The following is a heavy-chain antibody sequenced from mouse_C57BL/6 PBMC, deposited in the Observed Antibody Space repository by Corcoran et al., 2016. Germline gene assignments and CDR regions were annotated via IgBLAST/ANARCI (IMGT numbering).Heavy chain of an antibody. V-gene: IGHV9-3*01. J-gene: IGHJ2*01. Sequence: QIQLVQSGPELKKPGETVKISCKASGYTFTTYGMSWVKQAPGKGLKWMGWINTYSGVPTYADDFKGRFAFSLETSASTAYLQINNLKNEDTATYFCARHSGSHFDYWGQGTTLTVSS. CDR2: INTYSGVP. CDR3: ARHSGSHFDY. CDR1: GYTFTTYG. D-gene: IGHD1-1*01.